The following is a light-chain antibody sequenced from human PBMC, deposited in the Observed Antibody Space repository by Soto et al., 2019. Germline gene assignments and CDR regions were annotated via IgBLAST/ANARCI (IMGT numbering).Light chain of an antibody. Sequence: QSVLTQPASVSGSPGQSITISCTGASSGVGGYNYVSWYQQHPGKAPKLMIYDVSNRPSGVSNRFSGSKSGNTASLTISGLQAEDEADSYCSSYPSSSSSGVFGTGTKVTVL. CDR1: SSGVGGYNY. J-gene: IGLJ1*01. CDR2: DVS. CDR3: SSYPSSSSSGV. V-gene: IGLV2-14*01.